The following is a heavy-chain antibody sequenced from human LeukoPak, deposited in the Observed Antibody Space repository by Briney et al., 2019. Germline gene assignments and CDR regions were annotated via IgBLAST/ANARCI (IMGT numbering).Heavy chain of an antibody. Sequence: SETLSLTCTVSGGSISSSSYYWGWIRQPPGKGLEWIGSIYYSGSTYYNPSLKSRVTISVDTSKNQFSLKLSSVTADDTAVYYCARDGAYYDFWSGSDYWGQGTLVTVSS. CDR2: IYYSGST. CDR1: GGSISSSSYY. CDR3: ARDGAYYDFWSGSDY. D-gene: IGHD3-3*01. V-gene: IGHV4-39*07. J-gene: IGHJ4*02.